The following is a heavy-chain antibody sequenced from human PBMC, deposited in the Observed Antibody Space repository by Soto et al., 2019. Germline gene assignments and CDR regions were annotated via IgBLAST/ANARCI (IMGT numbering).Heavy chain of an antibody. CDR3: ARVSGDDFWSGYSIPYDAFDI. Sequence: GGSLRLSCAASGFTFSSYGMHWVRQAPGKGLEWVAVIWYDGSNKYYADSVKGRFTISRDNSKNTLYLQMNSLRAEDTAVYYCARVSGDDFWSGYSIPYDAFDIWGQGTMVTVSS. CDR2: IWYDGSNK. CDR1: GFTFSSYG. D-gene: IGHD3-3*01. V-gene: IGHV3-33*01. J-gene: IGHJ3*02.